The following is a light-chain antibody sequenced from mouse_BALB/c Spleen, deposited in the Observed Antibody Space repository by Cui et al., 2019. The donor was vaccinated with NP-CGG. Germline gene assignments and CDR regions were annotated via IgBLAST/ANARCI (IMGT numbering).Light chain of an antibody. J-gene: IGLJ1*01. CDR2: GTN. CDR1: TGAVTTSNY. V-gene: IGLV1*01. Sequence: AVVTQEPASTTSPGETVTLTCRSSTGAVTTSNYANWVQEKPDHLFTGLIGGTNNRAPGVPARFSGSLIGDKAALTITGAQTEDEAIYFCALWYSNHWVFGGGTKLTVL. CDR3: ALWYSNHWV.